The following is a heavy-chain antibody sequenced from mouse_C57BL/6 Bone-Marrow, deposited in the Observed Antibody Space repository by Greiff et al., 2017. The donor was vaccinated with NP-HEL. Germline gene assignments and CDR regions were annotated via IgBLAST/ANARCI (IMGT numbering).Heavy chain of an antibody. CDR1: GFTFTDYY. CDR3: ASLYAFYAMDY. Sequence: EVKLVESGGGLVQPGGSLSLSCAASGFTFTDYYMSWVRQPPGKALEWLGFIRNKANGYTTEYSASVKGRFTISRDNSQSILYLQMNALRAEDSATYYCASLYAFYAMDYWGQGTSVTVSS. V-gene: IGHV7-3*01. D-gene: IGHD2-3*01. J-gene: IGHJ4*01. CDR2: IRNKANGYTT.